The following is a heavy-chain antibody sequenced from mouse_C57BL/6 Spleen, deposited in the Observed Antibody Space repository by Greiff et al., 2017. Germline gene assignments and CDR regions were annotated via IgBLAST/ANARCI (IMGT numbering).Heavy chain of an antibody. CDR2: ISSGGSYT. Sequence: EVMLVESGGDLVKPGGSLKLSCAASGFTFSSYGMSWVRQTPDKRLEWVATISSGGSYTYYPDSVKGRFTISRDNAKNTLYLQMSSLKSEDTAMYYCARHPVTGTGDYYAMDYWGQGTSVTVSS. J-gene: IGHJ4*01. D-gene: IGHD4-1*01. CDR3: ARHPVTGTGDYYAMDY. CDR1: GFTFSSYG. V-gene: IGHV5-6*02.